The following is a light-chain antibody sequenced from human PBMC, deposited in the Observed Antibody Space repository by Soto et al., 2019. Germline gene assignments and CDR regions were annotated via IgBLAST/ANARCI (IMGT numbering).Light chain of an antibody. J-gene: IGLJ2*01. CDR2: RNN. V-gene: IGLV1-47*01. CDR1: TSNIGSNY. Sequence: QAVVTQPPSASGTPGQGVTISCSGSTSNIGSNYVYWYQQLPGTAPKLLIYRNNQRPSGVPDRFSGSKSGTSASLAISGLRSDDEADYFCAAWDDSLNGVVFGGGTKLTVL. CDR3: AAWDDSLNGVV.